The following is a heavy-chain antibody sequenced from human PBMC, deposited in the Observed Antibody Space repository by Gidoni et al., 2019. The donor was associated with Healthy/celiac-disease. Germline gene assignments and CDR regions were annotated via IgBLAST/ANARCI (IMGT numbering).Heavy chain of an antibody. CDR1: GFTFSSYA. J-gene: IGHJ4*02. Sequence: QVQLVESGGGVVQPGRSLRLSCAASGFTFSSYAMHWVRQAPGKGLEWVAVISYDGSNKYYADSVKGRFTISRDNSKNTLYLQMNSLRAEDTAVYYCARGSRGYGDYVAHDYWGQGTLVTVSS. D-gene: IGHD4-17*01. CDR2: ISYDGSNK. CDR3: ARGSRGYGDYVAHDY. V-gene: IGHV3-30-3*01.